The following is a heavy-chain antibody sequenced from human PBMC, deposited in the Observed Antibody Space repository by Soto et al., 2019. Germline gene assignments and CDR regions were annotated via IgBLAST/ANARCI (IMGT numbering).Heavy chain of an antibody. Sequence: QVQLQESGPGLLKPSQTLSLTCSVSGGSISSGTYYWSWIRHRPGKGLEWIGYMYNSGTSSYSPSLKSRSVLSVDTSKNQFSLKLTSVTAADTATYFCARWLSGSSAFDYWGLGILVTVSS. CDR1: GGSISSGTYY. CDR3: ARWLSGSSAFDY. CDR2: MYNSGTS. D-gene: IGHD2-15*01. J-gene: IGHJ4*01. V-gene: IGHV4-31*03.